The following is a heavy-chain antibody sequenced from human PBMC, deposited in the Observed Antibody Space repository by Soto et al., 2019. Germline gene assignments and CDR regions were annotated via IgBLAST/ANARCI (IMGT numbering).Heavy chain of an antibody. CDR1: GFTFSRYR. J-gene: IGHJ5*02. D-gene: IGHD3-9*01. Sequence: GRSVTLSCAPSGFTFSRYRMNWVRQAPGKGLEWVSSISSSSSYIYYADSVKGRFTISRDNAKNSLYLKMNSMRAEDTAVYYCARDHGTSYYDILTGYSAWFGPWGQGTLGTVSS. CDR2: ISSSSSYI. CDR3: ARDHGTSYYDILTGYSAWFGP. V-gene: IGHV3-21*01.